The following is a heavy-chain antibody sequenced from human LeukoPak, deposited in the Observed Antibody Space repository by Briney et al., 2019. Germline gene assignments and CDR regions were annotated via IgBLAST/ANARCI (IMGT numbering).Heavy chain of an antibody. J-gene: IGHJ5*01. CDR2: ISGTGGAT. CDR3: VKDPRDTYGTNWFVS. D-gene: IGHD2-21*01. CDR1: GFSFGNYA. Sequence: GGSLRLSCVASGFSFGNYAMCWVRQAPGKGLQWGSQISGTGGATWYAGFARDRFTISRDNSKKTLYLQMSGLRVEDTAMYYCVKDPRDTYGTNWFVSWGQGTLLIVSS. V-gene: IGHV3-23*01.